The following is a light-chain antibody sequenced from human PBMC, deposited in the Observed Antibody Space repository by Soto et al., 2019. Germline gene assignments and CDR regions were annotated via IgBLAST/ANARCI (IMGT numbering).Light chain of an antibody. Sequence: EIVLTQSPGTLSLSPVERATPSCRASQSVPRSYLAWYQQKPGQAPRLLIYGTSSRATGIPDRFSGSGSGTDFTLTISRLEPEDFAVYYCQQYSDWPPTFGQGTKVDI. CDR1: QSVPRSY. CDR3: QQYSDWPPT. CDR2: GTS. V-gene: IGKV3-20*01. J-gene: IGKJ1*01.